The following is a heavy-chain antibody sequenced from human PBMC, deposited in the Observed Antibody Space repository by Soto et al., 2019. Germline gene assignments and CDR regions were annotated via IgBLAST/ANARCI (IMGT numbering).Heavy chain of an antibody. V-gene: IGHV3-74*01. CDR1: GFTFSSDW. CDR3: SRDGPGPQHYVDY. CDR2: INTDGSDT. Sequence: EVQLVESGGGLAQPGGSLRLSCAASGFTFSSDWMHWVRQAPGKGLVWVSRINTDGSDTSYADSVKGRFTISRDNTKTTLDRELNGLGAVGTAVYYCSRDGPGPQHYVDYWGQGNLVSVSS. J-gene: IGHJ4*02.